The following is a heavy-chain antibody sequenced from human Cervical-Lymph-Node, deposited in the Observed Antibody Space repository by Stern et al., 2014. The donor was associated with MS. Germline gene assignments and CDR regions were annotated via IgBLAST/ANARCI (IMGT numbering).Heavy chain of an antibody. CDR1: GYTFTDYY. D-gene: IGHD1-1*01. Sequence: VQLVESGAEVKNPGASVKVSCKASGYTFTDYYMQWMRQAPGQRLEWMGWLNPNNGGTKSAQKFQGWVTMTRDTSTSTAYMELSRLRSDDTAIYYCARASTTANNYYDGVDVWGQGTTVTVTS. CDR3: ARASTTANNYYDGVDV. V-gene: IGHV1-2*04. CDR2: LNPNNGGT. J-gene: IGHJ6*02.